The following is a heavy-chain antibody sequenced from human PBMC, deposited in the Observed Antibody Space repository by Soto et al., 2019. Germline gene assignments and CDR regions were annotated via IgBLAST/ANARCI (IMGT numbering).Heavy chain of an antibody. CDR1: GGSFSGHY. Sequence: QVQLQQWGAGLLKPSETLSLTCAVYGGSFSGHYWSWIRQPPGKGLEWIGEINHSGSTNYNPSLKSRVTISVDTSKIQFSLKLSSVTAADTAVYYCARGRPKGYCSGGSCPWPFDYWGQGTLVTVSS. CDR3: ARGRPKGYCSGGSCPWPFDY. V-gene: IGHV4-34*01. J-gene: IGHJ4*02. CDR2: INHSGST. D-gene: IGHD2-15*01.